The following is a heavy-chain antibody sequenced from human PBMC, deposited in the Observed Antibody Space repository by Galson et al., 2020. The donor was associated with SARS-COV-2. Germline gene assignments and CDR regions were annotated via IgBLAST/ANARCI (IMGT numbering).Heavy chain of an antibody. Sequence: GESLKISCAASGFTFSSYAMHWVRQAPGKGLEWVAVISYDGSNKYYADSVKGRFTISRDNSKNTLYLQMNSLRAEDTAVYYCARDHYDSSGYSEGFDYWGQGTLVTVSS. CDR3: ARDHYDSSGYSEGFDY. CDR1: GFTFSSYA. D-gene: IGHD3-22*01. V-gene: IGHV3-30*04. CDR2: ISYDGSNK. J-gene: IGHJ4*02.